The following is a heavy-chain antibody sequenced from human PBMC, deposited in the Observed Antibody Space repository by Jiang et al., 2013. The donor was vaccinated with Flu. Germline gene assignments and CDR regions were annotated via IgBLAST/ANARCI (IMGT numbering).Heavy chain of an antibody. CDR1: GYSISSGYY. CDR3: AGDSSGYHHPEYYFDY. V-gene: IGHV4-38-2*02. D-gene: IGHD3-22*01. Sequence: LLKPSETLSLTCTVSGYSISSGYYWGWIRQPPGKGLEWIGSIYHSGSTYYNPSLKSRVTISVDTSKNQFSLKLSSVTAADTAVYYCAGDSSGYHHPEYYFDYWGRGTLVTVSS. CDR2: IYHSGST. J-gene: IGHJ4*02.